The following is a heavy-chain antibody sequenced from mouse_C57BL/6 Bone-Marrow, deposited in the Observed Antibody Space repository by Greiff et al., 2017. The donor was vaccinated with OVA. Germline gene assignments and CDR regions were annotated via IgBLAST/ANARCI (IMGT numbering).Heavy chain of an antibody. J-gene: IGHJ2*01. Sequence: VQLQQSGPELVKPGASVKISCKASGYAFSSSWMNWVKQRPGKGLEWIGRIYPGDGDTNYNGKFKGKATLTADKSSSTAYIQLSSLTSEDSAVYFCARSDYEYPYYFDYWGQGTTLTVSS. V-gene: IGHV1-82*01. D-gene: IGHD2-4*01. CDR1: GYAFSSSW. CDR2: IYPGDGDT. CDR3: ARSDYEYPYYFDY.